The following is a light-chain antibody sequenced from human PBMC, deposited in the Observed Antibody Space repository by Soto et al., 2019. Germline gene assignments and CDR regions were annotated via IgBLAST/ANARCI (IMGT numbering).Light chain of an antibody. CDR3: QQTYKIPLT. Sequence: DIQMTQSPSYLSASVGDRVTITCRASQTISNYVNWYQQELGEAPKLLIHAASSLQGGVPSRFSGSGSGTDFTLTISSLQPEDFATYYCQQTYKIPLTFGGGTKVEI. CDR1: QTISNY. CDR2: AAS. V-gene: IGKV1-39*01. J-gene: IGKJ4*01.